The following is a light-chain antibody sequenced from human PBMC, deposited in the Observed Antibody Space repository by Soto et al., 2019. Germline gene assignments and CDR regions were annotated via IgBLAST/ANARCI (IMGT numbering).Light chain of an antibody. CDR2: INYDGTH. CDR3: QSLGTGIQV. CDR1: SGYSTYA. J-gene: IGLJ3*02. Sequence: QAVLTQSPSASASLGASVKLTCNLSSGYSTYAIAWHQQQSEKGPRFLMKINYDGTHSKGDGFFDRFSGSSSGAERHLTISSLQSEDEADYYCQSLGTGIQVFGGGTKLTVL. V-gene: IGLV4-69*01.